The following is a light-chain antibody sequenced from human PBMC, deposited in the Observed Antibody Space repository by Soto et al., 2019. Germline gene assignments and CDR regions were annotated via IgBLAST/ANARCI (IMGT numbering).Light chain of an antibody. Sequence: QSALTQPASVSGSPGQSITISCTGTSSDVGAYDYVSWYQQHPDKAPKLMIYEVSNRPSGVSNRFSGSKSVNTATLTISELQADDEADYYCSSYTSSSTRVFGTGTKATVL. CDR2: EVS. CDR1: SSDVGAYDY. V-gene: IGLV2-14*03. J-gene: IGLJ1*01. CDR3: SSYTSSSTRV.